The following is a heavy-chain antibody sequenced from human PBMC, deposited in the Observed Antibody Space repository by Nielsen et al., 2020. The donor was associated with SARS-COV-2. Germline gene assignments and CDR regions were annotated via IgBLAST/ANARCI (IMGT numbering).Heavy chain of an antibody. V-gene: IGHV3-48*03. CDR2: ISSSGSTI. CDR1: GFTFSSYE. CDR3: ARGGYCSGGSCEEAFDY. J-gene: IGHJ4*02. Sequence: GESLKISCAASGFTFSSYEMNWVRQAPGKGLEWVSYISSSGSTIYYADSVKGRFTISRDNAKNSLYLQMNSLRAEDTAVYYCARGGYCSGGSCEEAFDYWGQVTLVTVSS. D-gene: IGHD2-15*01.